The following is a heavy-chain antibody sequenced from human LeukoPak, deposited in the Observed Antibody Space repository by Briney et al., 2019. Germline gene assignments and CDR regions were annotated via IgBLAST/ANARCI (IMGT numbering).Heavy chain of an antibody. CDR1: GGSISSGGYS. V-gene: IGHV4-30-2*01. J-gene: IGHJ4*02. CDR2: IYHSGST. Sequence: NTSETLSLTCAVSGGSISSGGYSWSWIRQPPGKGLEWIGYIYHSGSTYYNPSLKSRVTISVDRSKNQFSLKLSSVTAADTAVYYCARGDGGNSHYFDYWGQGTLVTVSS. D-gene: IGHD4-23*01. CDR3: ARGDGGNSHYFDY.